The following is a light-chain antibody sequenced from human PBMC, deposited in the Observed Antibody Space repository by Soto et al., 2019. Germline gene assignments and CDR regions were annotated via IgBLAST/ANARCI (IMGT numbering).Light chain of an antibody. Sequence: QPVLTQSSSASASLGSSVKLTCTLSSGHGSYIIAWHQQQPGKAPRYLMKLEGSGSYNKGSGVPDRFSGSSSGADRYLTISNLQFEDEADYYCETWDSNAWVFGGGTQLTVL. CDR2: LEGSGSY. J-gene: IGLJ3*02. V-gene: IGLV4-60*02. CDR3: ETWDSNAWV. CDR1: SGHGSYI.